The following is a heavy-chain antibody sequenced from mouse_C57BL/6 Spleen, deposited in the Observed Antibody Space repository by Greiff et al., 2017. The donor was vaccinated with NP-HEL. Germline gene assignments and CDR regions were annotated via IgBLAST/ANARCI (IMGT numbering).Heavy chain of an antibody. Sequence: QVQLKQSGAELVKPGASVKISCKASGYAFSSYWMNWVKQRPGKGLEWIGQIYPGDGDTNYNGKFKGKATLTADKSSSTAYMQLSSLTSEDSAVYFCASSSLPGYAMDYWGQGTSVTVSS. CDR3: ASSSLPGYAMDY. CDR2: IYPGDGDT. CDR1: GYAFSSYW. J-gene: IGHJ4*01. V-gene: IGHV1-80*01. D-gene: IGHD1-1*01.